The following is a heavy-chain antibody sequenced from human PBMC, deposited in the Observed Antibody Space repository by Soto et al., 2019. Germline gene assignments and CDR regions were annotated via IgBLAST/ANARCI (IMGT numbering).Heavy chain of an antibody. Sequence: QITLKESGPTLVKPTQTLTLTCTFSGFSLSTSGVGVGWIRQPPGKALEWLALIYWDDDKRYSPSLKSRLTITKDTSKNQVVLTMTNMDPVDTATYYCALARSRWEADAFDIWGQGTMVTVSS. J-gene: IGHJ3*02. V-gene: IGHV2-5*02. CDR1: GFSLSTSGVG. CDR2: IYWDDDK. CDR3: ALARSRWEADAFDI. D-gene: IGHD1-26*01.